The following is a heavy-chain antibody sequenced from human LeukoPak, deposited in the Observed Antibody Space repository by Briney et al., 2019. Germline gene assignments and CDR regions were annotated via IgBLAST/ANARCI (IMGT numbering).Heavy chain of an antibody. D-gene: IGHD4-17*01. CDR3: ATTPYGDYDNWFDP. V-gene: IGHV3-11*04. J-gene: IGHJ5*02. Sequence: GGSLRLSCAASGFTFDDYGMSWVRQAPGKGLEWVSYISSSGSTIYYADSVKGRFTISRDNAKNSLYLQMNSLRAEDTAVYYCATTPYGDYDNWFDPWGQGTLVTVSS. CDR1: GFTFDDYG. CDR2: ISSSGSTI.